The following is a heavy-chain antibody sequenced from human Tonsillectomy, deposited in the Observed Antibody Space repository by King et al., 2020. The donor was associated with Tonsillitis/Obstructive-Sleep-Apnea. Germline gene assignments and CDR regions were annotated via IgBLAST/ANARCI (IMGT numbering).Heavy chain of an antibody. CDR3: ARYFEYSTPAGYYYYMDV. CDR1: GGSISSYY. D-gene: IGHD6-6*01. CDR2: IYYSGST. J-gene: IGHJ6*03. V-gene: IGHV4-59*01. Sequence: QLQESGPGLVKPSETLSLTCTVSGGSISSYYWSWIRQPPGKGLEWIGYIYYSGSTNYNPSLKSRVTISVDTSKNQFSLKLSSVTAADTAVYYCARYFEYSTPAGYYYYMDVWGKGTTVTVSS.